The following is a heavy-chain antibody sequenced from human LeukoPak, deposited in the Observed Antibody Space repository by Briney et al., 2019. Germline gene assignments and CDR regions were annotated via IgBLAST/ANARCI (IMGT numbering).Heavy chain of an antibody. V-gene: IGHV4-34*01. J-gene: IGHJ4*02. D-gene: IGHD3-3*01. CDR1: GGSFSGYY. CDR2: INHSGST. Sequence: SETLSLTCAVYGGSFSGYYWSWIRQPPGKGLEWIGEINHSGSTNYNPSLKSRATISVDTSKNQFSLKLSSVTAADTAVYYCARIRRGFWSGLDYWGQGTLVTVSS. CDR3: ARIRRGFWSGLDY.